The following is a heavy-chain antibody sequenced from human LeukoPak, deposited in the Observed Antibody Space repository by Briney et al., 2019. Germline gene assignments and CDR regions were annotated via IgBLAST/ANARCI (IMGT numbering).Heavy chain of an antibody. J-gene: IGHJ4*02. CDR1: GDSVSNNGAS. CDR3: ARTPSGWWFAN. D-gene: IGHD6-19*01. V-gene: IGHV6-1*01. Sequence: SQTLSLTCAISGDSVSNNGASWRWIRQYPSRGLEWLGRTYYRSKWYNDYAVSVKSRLIIAPDTSKNQFFLQLNSVTPEDTAVYYCARTPSGWWFANWGQGTLVTVSS. CDR2: TYYRSKWYN.